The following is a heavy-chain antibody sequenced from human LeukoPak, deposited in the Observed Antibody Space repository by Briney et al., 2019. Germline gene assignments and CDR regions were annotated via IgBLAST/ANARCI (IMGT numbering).Heavy chain of an antibody. D-gene: IGHD3-22*01. CDR2: IYYSGST. Sequence: SETLSLTCAVYGGSFSGYYWSWIRQHPGKGLEWIGYIYYSGSTYYNPSLKSRVTISVDTSKNQFSLKLSSVTAADTAVYYCASATYYYDSSGPTGLDYWGQGTLVTVSS. CDR3: ASATYYYDSSGPTGLDY. V-gene: IGHV4-31*11. J-gene: IGHJ4*02. CDR1: GGSFSGYY.